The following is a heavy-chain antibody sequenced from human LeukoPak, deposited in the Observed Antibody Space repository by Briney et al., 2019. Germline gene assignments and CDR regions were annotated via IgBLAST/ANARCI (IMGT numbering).Heavy chain of an antibody. CDR1: GGSISSSSYY. J-gene: IGHJ4*02. CDR3: ARGREELVVPAYYFDY. D-gene: IGHD2-2*01. CDR2: IYYSGST. Sequence: SETLSLTCTVSGGSISSSSYYWGWIRQPPGKGLEWIGSIYYSGSTYYNPSLKSRVTISVDTSKNQFSLKLSSVTAADTAVYYCARGREELVVPAYYFDYWGQGTLVTVSS. V-gene: IGHV4-39*01.